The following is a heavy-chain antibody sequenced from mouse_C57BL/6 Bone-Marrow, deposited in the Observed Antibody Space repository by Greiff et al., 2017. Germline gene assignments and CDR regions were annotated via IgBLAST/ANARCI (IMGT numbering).Heavy chain of an antibody. J-gene: IGHJ3*01. CDR1: GFSFSNYW. CDR2: IRLKSDNYAT. Sequence: EVTLKESGGGLVQPGGSLKLSCVASGFSFSNYWLNGVRQSPEKGLEWVAQIRLKSDNYATQCAESVKGMFTISIDDSKSSVSLQMNNLSAEDTGIYDGTGEYYSNFEAWFSYWGQGTLVTVAA. D-gene: IGHD2-5*01. CDR3: TGEYYSNFEAWFSY. V-gene: IGHV6-3*01.